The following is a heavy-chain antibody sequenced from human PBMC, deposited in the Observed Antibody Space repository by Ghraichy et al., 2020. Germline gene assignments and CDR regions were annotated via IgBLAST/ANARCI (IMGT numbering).Heavy chain of an antibody. CDR1: GGSISSYY. J-gene: IGHJ4*02. V-gene: IGHV4-59*01. Sequence: SETLSLTCTVSGGSISSYYWSWIRQPPGKGLEWIGYIYYSGSTNYNPSLKSRVTISVDTSKNQFSLKLSSVTAADTAVYYCARVLAVAGYFDYWGQGTLVTVSS. D-gene: IGHD6-19*01. CDR2: IYYSGST. CDR3: ARVLAVAGYFDY.